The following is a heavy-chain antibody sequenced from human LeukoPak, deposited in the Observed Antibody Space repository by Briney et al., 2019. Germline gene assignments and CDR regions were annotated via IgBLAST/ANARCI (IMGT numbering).Heavy chain of an antibody. D-gene: IGHD3-10*01. V-gene: IGHV4-59*12. CDR2: IYYSGST. J-gene: IGHJ5*02. CDR1: CASISSYY. Sequence: LSETLSLTCTVSCASISSYYWSWIRQPPGKGLEWIGYIYYSGSTNYKPSLKSRVTMSLDTSKNQFSLKLSSVTAADTAVYYCARDSGTTGEVKFDPWGQGTLVTVSS. CDR3: ARDSGTTGEVKFDP.